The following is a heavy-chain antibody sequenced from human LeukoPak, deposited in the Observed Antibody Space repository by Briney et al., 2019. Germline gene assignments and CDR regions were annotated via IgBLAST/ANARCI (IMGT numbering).Heavy chain of an antibody. CDR1: GFTFDDHT. CDR3: AKGGQTAARDMDV. V-gene: IGHV3-43*01. Sequence: AGGSLRLSCAASGFTFDDHTMHWVRQPPGKGLEWVSLMTWDAGTTYYADSVKGRFTISRDNSKNSLYLQMNSLRSEDTALYYCAKGGQTAARDMDVWGKGTTVTVSS. J-gene: IGHJ6*03. D-gene: IGHD2-2*01. CDR2: MTWDAGTT.